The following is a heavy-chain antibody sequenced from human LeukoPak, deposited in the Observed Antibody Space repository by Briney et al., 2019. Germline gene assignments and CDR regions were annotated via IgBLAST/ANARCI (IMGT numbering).Heavy chain of an antibody. D-gene: IGHD3-16*01. CDR3: ARLSFDYVGGAFDI. V-gene: IGHV4-59*08. CDR2: MYNSGST. Sequence: PSQTLSLTCTVSGDSISSFYWSWIRQPPGKGLEWIGYMYNSGSTNYNPSLKSRVSISVDTSKNHFSLKLSSVTAADTAVYYCARLSFDYVGGAFDIWGQGTMVTVSS. CDR1: GDSISSFY. J-gene: IGHJ3*02.